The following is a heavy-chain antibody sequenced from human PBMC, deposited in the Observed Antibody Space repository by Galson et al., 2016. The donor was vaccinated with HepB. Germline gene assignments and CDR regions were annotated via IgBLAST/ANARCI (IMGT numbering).Heavy chain of an antibody. CDR1: GYTLGDYG. D-gene: IGHD1-7*01. J-gene: IGHJ4*02. V-gene: IGHV1-18*01. CDR2: INTDNLKT. CDR3: AREFFQEGTEFYYLDY. Sequence: SVKVSCKASGYTLGDYGISWVRQAPEQGLEWMGWINTDNLKTNYAQKLQGRVTMTTDTATNTAYMDLGSLRSDDTAVHFCAREFFQEGTEFYYLDYWGQGTLVTVSS.